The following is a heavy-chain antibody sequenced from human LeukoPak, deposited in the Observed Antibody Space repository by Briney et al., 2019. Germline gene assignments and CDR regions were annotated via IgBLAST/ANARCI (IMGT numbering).Heavy chain of an antibody. CDR3: ARHLYYGILTGYYYFDY. V-gene: IGHV1-69*13. Sequence: SVKVSCKASGGTFSSYAISWVRQAPGQGLEWTGGVIPIFGTANYAQKFQGRVTITADESTSTAYMELSSLRSEDTAVYYCARHLYYGILTGYYYFDYWGQGTLVTVSS. J-gene: IGHJ4*02. CDR1: GGTFSSYA. D-gene: IGHD3-9*01. CDR2: VIPIFGTA.